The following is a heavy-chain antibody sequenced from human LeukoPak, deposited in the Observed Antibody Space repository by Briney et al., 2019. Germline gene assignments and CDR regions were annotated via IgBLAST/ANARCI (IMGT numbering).Heavy chain of an antibody. CDR2: IYYSGST. D-gene: IGHD3-3*01. CDR3: ARHTGIAYYDFWSGYWNWFDP. V-gene: IGHV4-39*01. CDR1: GGSISSSSYY. Sequence: SETLSLTCTVSGGSISSSSYYWGWIRQPPGKGLEWIGSIYYSGSTYYNPSLKSRVTISVDTSKNQFSLKLSSVTAADTAVYYCARHTGIAYYDFWSGYWNWFDPWGQGTLVTVSS. J-gene: IGHJ5*02.